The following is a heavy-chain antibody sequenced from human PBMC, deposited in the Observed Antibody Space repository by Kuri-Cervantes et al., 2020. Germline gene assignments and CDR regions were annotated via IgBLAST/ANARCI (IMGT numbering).Heavy chain of an antibody. D-gene: IGHD6-19*01. CDR3: AREVSGWYRMVDY. Sequence: GESLKISCAASGFTFSSYWMSWVRQAPGKGLEWVANIKQDGSEKYYVDSVKGRFTISRDNAKNSLYLQMNSLRAEDTAVYYCAREVSGWYRMVDYWGQGTLVTVSS. J-gene: IGHJ4*02. V-gene: IGHV3-7*01. CDR2: IKQDGSEK. CDR1: GFTFSSYW.